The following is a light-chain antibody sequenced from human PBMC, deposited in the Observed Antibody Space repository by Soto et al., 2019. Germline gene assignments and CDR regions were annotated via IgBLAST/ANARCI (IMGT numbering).Light chain of an antibody. J-gene: IGLJ1*01. CDR2: LNSDGSH. Sequence: QPVLTQSPSASASLGASVKLTCILSSGHSSYAIAWHQQQPEKGPRYLMKLNSDGSHSRGDGIPDRFSGSSSGAERYLTISSLQSEDEADYYCQTWGTGIRVFGTGTKVTVL. CDR1: SGHSSYA. CDR3: QTWGTGIRV. V-gene: IGLV4-69*01.